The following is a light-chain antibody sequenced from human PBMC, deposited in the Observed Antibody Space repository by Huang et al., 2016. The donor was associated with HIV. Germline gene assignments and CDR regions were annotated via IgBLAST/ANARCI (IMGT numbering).Light chain of an antibody. CDR3: HQYYSSLWT. Sequence: DIQMTQSPSSLSASLGDRVTITCRANQAVGDSLAWYQRKPGKAPNLLLYRASTLESGVPYRFSGGGSGTNFTLTINNVQPEDFATYYCHQYYSSLWTFGQGTKLEIK. J-gene: IGKJ1*01. CDR2: RAS. CDR1: QAVGDS. V-gene: IGKV1-NL1*01.